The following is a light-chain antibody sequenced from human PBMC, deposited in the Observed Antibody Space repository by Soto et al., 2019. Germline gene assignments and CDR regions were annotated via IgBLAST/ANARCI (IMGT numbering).Light chain of an antibody. CDR2: GNR. Sequence: QSVLTQPPSVSGAPGQRVTISCTGNSSNLGAGYDVHWYQQLPGAAPKLVIFGNRNRPSGVPERFSGSKSGTSASLAITGLQAEDEADYYCCSYTSKNTYVFGTGTKVTVL. V-gene: IGLV1-40*01. J-gene: IGLJ1*01. CDR3: CSYTSKNTYV. CDR1: SSNLGAGYD.